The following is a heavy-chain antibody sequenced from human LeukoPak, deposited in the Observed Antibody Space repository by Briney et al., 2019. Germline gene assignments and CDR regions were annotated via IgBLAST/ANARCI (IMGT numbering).Heavy chain of an antibody. CDR2: INPSGGST. D-gene: IGHD2-15*01. CDR3: ASPHERYCSGGSCYPRPFDY. V-gene: IGHV1-46*01. J-gene: IGHJ4*02. Sequence: ASVTVSCTASGYTFTSYYMHWVRQAPGQGLQWMGIINPSGGSTSYAQKFQGRVTMTRDTSTSTVYMELSSLRSEDTAVYYCASPHERYCSGGSCYPRPFDYWGQGTLVTVSS. CDR1: GYTFTSYY.